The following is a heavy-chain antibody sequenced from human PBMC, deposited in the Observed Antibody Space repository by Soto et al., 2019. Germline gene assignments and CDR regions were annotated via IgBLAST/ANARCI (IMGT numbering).Heavy chain of an antibody. D-gene: IGHD1-7*01. CDR3: ARRTPGTTLTFYAMDV. V-gene: IGHV3-72*01. Sequence: EVQLVESGGGLVQPGGSLRLSCAGSGFTLSDHYIDWVRQAPGKGLEWVGRSRDKAQGYSTAYAASVKGRFTTSRDESKNSVYLQMNSLRAEDTAIYYCARRTPGTTLTFYAMDVWGQGTSVTVSS. CDR2: SRDKAQGYST. J-gene: IGHJ6*02. CDR1: GFTLSDHY.